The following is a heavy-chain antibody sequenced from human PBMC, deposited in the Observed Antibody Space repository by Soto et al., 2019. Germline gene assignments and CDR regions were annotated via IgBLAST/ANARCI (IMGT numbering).Heavy chain of an antibody. CDR3: ARVEAGAYFQVYYGMDV. CDR2: IIPSLGTA. J-gene: IGHJ6*02. CDR1: GGTFSNYA. Sequence: QVQLVQSGAEVKRPGSSVKVSCKAPGGTFSNYAISWVRQAPGRGLEWMGGIIPSLGTANYAQKFQGRVTVTAEESTRTVYMELSSVRSDDTAVYYCARVEAGAYFQVYYGMDVWGQGTTVTVSS. D-gene: IGHD3-16*01. V-gene: IGHV1-69*11.